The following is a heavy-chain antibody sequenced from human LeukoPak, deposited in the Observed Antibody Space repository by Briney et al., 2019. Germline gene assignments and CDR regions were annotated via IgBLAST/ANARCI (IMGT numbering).Heavy chain of an antibody. J-gene: IGHJ4*02. Sequence: GGSQRLSCAASGFTFSSYSMNWVRQAPGKGLEWVSSISSSSRYIDYADSVKGRLTISRDNAKKSLYLQMTSLGADDTAVYYCARGGEDILTGYSSGPFDCWGKGTLVTVSS. CDR3: ARGGEDILTGYSSGPFDC. V-gene: IGHV3-21*01. CDR2: ISSSSRYI. CDR1: GFTFSSYS. D-gene: IGHD3-9*01.